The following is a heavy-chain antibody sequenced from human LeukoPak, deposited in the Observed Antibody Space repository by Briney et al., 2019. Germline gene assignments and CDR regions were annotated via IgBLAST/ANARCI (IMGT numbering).Heavy chain of an antibody. CDR1: GGSVSSSRYY. Sequence: KPSETLSLTCPVSGGSVSSSRYYWGWIRQPPGKGLEWIGSIYYTGSTYYNPSLKSRVTISVDTSKNQFSLKLSSVTAADTAVYYCARQTGYCSSTSCYTKNDAFDIWGQGTMVTVSS. CDR3: ARQTGYCSSTSCYTKNDAFDI. V-gene: IGHV4-39*01. CDR2: IYYTGST. D-gene: IGHD2-2*02. J-gene: IGHJ3*02.